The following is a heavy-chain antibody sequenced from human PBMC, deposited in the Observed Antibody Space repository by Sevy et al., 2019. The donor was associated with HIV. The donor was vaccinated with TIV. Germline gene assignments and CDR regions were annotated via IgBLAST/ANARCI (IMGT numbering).Heavy chain of an antibody. CDR1: GYTFTSYD. Sequence: ASVKVSCRASGYTFTSYDIHWVRQTTGHGLEWMGWMSPNSGNTGYAQKFQGRVTMTRDTSKGTAYMELSSLRSDDTAVYYCVRILSTSYYNYHALDVWGQGTTVTVS. V-gene: IGHV1-8*01. D-gene: IGHD2-2*01. CDR3: VRILSTSYYNYHALDV. CDR2: MSPNSGNT. J-gene: IGHJ6*02.